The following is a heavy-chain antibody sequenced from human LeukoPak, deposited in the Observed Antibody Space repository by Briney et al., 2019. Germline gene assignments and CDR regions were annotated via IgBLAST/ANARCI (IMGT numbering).Heavy chain of an antibody. CDR1: GFTFSSYA. D-gene: IGHD2-21*02. V-gene: IGHV3-23*01. Sequence: GGSLRLSCAASGFTFSSYAMSWVRQAPGKGLEWVSAISGSGGSTYYANSVKGRFTISRDNSKNTLYLQMNSLRAEDTAVYYCAKGSHIVVVTANVWGQGTLVTVSS. J-gene: IGHJ4*02. CDR2: ISGSGGST. CDR3: AKGSHIVVVTANV.